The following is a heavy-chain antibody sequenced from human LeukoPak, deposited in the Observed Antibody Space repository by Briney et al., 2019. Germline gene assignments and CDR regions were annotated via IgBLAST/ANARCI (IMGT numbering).Heavy chain of an antibody. CDR2: ISSSSSYI. J-gene: IGHJ4*02. Sequence: GGSLRLSCAASGITVSSNYMNWVRQAPGKGLEWVSSISSSSSYIYYADSVKGRFTISRDNAKNSLYLQMNSLRAEDTAVYYCARVKLWGRWPGPLDYWGQGTLVTVSS. CDR3: ARVKLWGRWPGPLDY. CDR1: GITVSSNY. D-gene: IGHD3-16*01. V-gene: IGHV3-21*01.